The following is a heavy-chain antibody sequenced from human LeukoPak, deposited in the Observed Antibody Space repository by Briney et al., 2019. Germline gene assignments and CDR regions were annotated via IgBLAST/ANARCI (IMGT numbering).Heavy chain of an antibody. V-gene: IGHV3-74*01. CDR2: ISPDGSTT. CDR1: GFTFSSHW. J-gene: IGHJ6*02. Sequence: GGSLRLSCAASGFTFSSHWMHWVRQAPGKGLVWASVISPDGSTTNYAEPVKGRFTISRDNAKNTLYLQMNSLRAEDTAVYYCARHHTNAMDVWGQGTTVTVSS. D-gene: IGHD2-2*01. CDR3: ARHHTNAMDV.